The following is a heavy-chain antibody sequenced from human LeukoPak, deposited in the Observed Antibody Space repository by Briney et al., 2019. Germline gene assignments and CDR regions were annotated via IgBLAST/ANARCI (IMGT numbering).Heavy chain of an antibody. J-gene: IGHJ4*02. CDR3: ARHGVTGSSSSPNDY. CDR1: GYSFTSYW. D-gene: IGHD6-6*01. CDR2: IYPGDSDT. V-gene: IGHV5-51*01. Sequence: GESLKISCKGSGYSFTSYWIAWVRQMPGKGLELMGIIYPGDSDTRYSPSFQGQVTISADKSISTAYLQWSSLKAPDTAMYFCARHGVTGSSSSPNDYWGQGTLVTVSS.